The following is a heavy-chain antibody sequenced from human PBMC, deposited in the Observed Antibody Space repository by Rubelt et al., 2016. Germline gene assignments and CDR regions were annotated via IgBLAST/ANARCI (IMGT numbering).Heavy chain of an antibody. CDR3: ANVPQFGWFAA. D-gene: IGHD3-10*02. V-gene: IGHV2-5*02. CDR1: GFSLITNGVG. J-gene: IGHJ5*02. CDR2: IYWDDDK. Sequence: QITLKESGPSLVRPTQTLTLTCTFSGFSLITNGVGVGWIRQPPGKALEWLALIYWDDDKRYSPSLKSRLTITKDNSKNPVVFKMTSMDPVDTATYYGANVPQFGWFAAWGQGTLVTVS.